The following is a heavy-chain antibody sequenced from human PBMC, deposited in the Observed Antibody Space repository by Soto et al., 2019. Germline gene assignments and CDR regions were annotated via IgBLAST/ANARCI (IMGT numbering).Heavy chain of an antibody. CDR3: ARHRHPRGTVGATSPLDP. J-gene: IGHJ5*02. V-gene: IGHV3-53*01. CDR2: HYSGGST. Sequence: PGGSLRLSCAISGFSISSNYLSWVRQAPGKGLEWVSVHYSGGSTYYADSVQGRFTISRDKANNTLYLQMRSVRAEDTAVYFCARHRHPRGTVGATSPLDPWGQGTQGTVSS. CDR1: GFSISSNY. D-gene: IGHD1-26*01.